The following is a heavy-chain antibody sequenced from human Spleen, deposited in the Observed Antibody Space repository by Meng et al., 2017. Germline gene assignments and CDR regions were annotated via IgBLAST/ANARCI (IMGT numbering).Heavy chain of an antibody. CDR3: LRGSGGSV. D-gene: IGHD3-10*01. Sequence: QVQLRESGPGLVEPSQTLSLTCTVSGDSISSGDYYWSWIRQPPGKGLEWIGYIYYSGSTYYNPSLKSRLTILLDTSKKQFSLRLTSVTAADTAVYYCLRGSGGSVWGQGTLVTVSS. CDR1: GDSISSGDYY. CDR2: IYYSGST. V-gene: IGHV4-30-4*01. J-gene: IGHJ1*01.